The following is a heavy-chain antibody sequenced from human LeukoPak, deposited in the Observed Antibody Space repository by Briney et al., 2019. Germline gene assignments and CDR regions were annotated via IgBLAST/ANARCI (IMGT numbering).Heavy chain of an antibody. CDR1: GGSIGSGDYY. CDR2: IYYSGST. Sequence: SETLSLTCTVSGGSIGSGDYYWGWIRQPPGKGLVWIGTIYYSGSTYYNTSLKSRVTISVDMSNNQFSLKLNSVTAADTAVYYCARHDYGDYGPFDCWGQGTLVTVSS. J-gene: IGHJ4*02. CDR3: ARHDYGDYGPFDC. V-gene: IGHV4-39*01. D-gene: IGHD4-17*01.